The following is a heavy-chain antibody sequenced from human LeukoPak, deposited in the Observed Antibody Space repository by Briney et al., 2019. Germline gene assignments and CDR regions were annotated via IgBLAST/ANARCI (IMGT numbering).Heavy chain of an antibody. Sequence: PSETLSLTCTVSGGSISSYYWSWIRQPPGKGREWIGYILYRGSTNYHPSLKSRVTIPVDTSKNLFSLKLSSVTAADTAVYYCARGQFRFLAWPSSYDYFYYMDVWGKRTTVTVSS. CDR1: GGSISSYY. D-gene: IGHD3-3*01. CDR2: ILYRGST. V-gene: IGHV4-59*01. CDR3: ARGQFRFLAWPSSYDYFYYMDV. J-gene: IGHJ6*03.